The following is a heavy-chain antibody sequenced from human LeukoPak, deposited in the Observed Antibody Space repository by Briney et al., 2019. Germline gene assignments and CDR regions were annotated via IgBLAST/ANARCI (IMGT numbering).Heavy chain of an antibody. J-gene: IGHJ3*02. CDR2: IKQDGSDK. D-gene: IGHD3-22*01. Sequence: PGGSLRLSCAASGFTFNIYWMTWVRQAPGKGLEWLANIKQDGSDKYYVDSVKGRFTISRDNAKNSLYLQMNSLRAEDTAVYYCARDSIPGYDSSGYMVAFDIWGQGTMVTVSS. CDR1: GFTFNIYW. V-gene: IGHV3-7*05. CDR3: ARDSIPGYDSSGYMVAFDI.